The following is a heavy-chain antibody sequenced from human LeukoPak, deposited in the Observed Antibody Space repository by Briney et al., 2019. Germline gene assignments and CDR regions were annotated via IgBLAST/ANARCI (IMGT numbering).Heavy chain of an antibody. CDR2: INDSGTI. Sequence: SETLSLTCAVYGGSFSHYYWSWIRQSPGMGLEWIGEINDSGTINYNPSLMSRVTISVDKSKNQFSLKLTSATAADTAVYYCARRWNYGRNYYIDVWGKGATDSVSS. J-gene: IGHJ6*03. D-gene: IGHD1-7*01. V-gene: IGHV4-34*01. CDR1: GGSFSHYY. CDR3: ARRWNYGRNYYIDV.